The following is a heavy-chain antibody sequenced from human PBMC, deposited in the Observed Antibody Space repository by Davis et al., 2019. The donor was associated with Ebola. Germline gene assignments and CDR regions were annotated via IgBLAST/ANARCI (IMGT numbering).Heavy chain of an antibody. CDR1: GFTFSGSA. V-gene: IGHV3-73*01. CDR2: IRSKANSYAT. CDR3: ARGDLRIAYGMDV. J-gene: IGHJ6*02. Sequence: GESLKISCAASGFTFSGSAMHWVRQASGKGLEWVGRIRSKANSYATAYAASVKGRFTISRDDSKNTLYLQMNSLRAEDTAVYYCARGDLRIAYGMDVWGQGTTVTVSS. D-gene: IGHD6-13*01.